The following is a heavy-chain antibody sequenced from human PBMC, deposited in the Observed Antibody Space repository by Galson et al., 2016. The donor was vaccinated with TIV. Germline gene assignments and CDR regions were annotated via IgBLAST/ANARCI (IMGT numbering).Heavy chain of an antibody. J-gene: IGHJ6*02. V-gene: IGHV4-30-4*01. CDR3: ARKAGNYYYAMDV. CDR1: GATIRDGDSF. CDR2: IYYSGST. Sequence: TLSLPCTVSGATIRDGDSFWSWIRQPPGKGLEWIGYIYYSGSTFYNPSHKSRITISLDTSKNQFSLKVTSVTAADTAVYYCARKAGNYYYAMDVWGQGTRVTVSS.